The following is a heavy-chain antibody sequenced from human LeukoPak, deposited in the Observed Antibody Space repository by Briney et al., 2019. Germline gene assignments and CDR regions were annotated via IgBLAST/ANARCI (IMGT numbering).Heavy chain of an antibody. D-gene: IGHD2-15*01. CDR3: ATGFLGYCSGGCCYRHFQH. V-gene: IGHV3-23*01. J-gene: IGHJ1*01. CDR1: GFTFSSYA. CDR2: VSNSGDDT. Sequence: GGSLRLSCAASGFTFSSYAMNWVRQAPGEGLEWVSAVSNSGDDTYYADSVKGRFPISRDKSKNTLSLQMNSLRADDTAVYYCATGFLGYCSGGCCYRHFQHWGQVTLVTVSS.